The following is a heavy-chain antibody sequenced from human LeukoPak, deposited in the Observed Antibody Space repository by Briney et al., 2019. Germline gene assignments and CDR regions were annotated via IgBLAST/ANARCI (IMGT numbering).Heavy chain of an antibody. D-gene: IGHD6-19*01. CDR2: ISYDGSNK. J-gene: IGHJ4*02. CDR1: GFTFSSYA. V-gene: IGHV3-30-3*01. Sequence: GGSLRLSCAASGFTFSSYAMHWVRQAPGKGLEWVAVISYDGSNKYYADSVKGRFTISRDNSKNTLYLQMNSLRAEDTAVYYCAGSMAVAGTIDYWGQGTLVTVSS. CDR3: AGSMAVAGTIDY.